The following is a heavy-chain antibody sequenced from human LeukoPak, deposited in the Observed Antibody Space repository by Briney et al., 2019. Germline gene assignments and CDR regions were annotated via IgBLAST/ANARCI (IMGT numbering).Heavy chain of an antibody. CDR2: IYYSGTT. CDR1: GGSISSSSYF. D-gene: IGHD3-10*01. Sequence: PSETLSLTCTVSGGSISSSSYFWGWIRQPPGKGLEWIGSIYYSGTTYYNPSLKSRVTTSVDTSKNKFSLKLSSVTAADTAVYYCVRRDYASGFNAFDIWGQGTMVTVSS. J-gene: IGHJ3*02. CDR3: VRRDYASGFNAFDI. V-gene: IGHV4-39*01.